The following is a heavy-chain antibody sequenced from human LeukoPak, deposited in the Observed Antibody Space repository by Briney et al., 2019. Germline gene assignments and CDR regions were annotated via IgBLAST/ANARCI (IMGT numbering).Heavy chain of an antibody. CDR1: GFTFSTYT. CDR2: VTRSSHYI. J-gene: IGHJ4*02. CDR3: AKDFVVVPGNVNYFDY. V-gene: IGHV3-21*04. Sequence: GGSLRLSCAASGFTFSTYTMKWVRQAPGKGLEWVSSVTRSSHYIYYADSVKGRFTVSRDNSKNTLYVQMKSLRAEDTAVYYCAKDFVVVPGNVNYFDYWGQGTLVTVSS. D-gene: IGHD2-21*02.